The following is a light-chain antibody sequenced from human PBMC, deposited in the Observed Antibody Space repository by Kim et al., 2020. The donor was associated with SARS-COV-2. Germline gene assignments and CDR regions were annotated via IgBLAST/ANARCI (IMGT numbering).Light chain of an antibody. J-gene: IGLJ1*01. CDR3: QTWDSSSGV. CDR2: QDA. V-gene: IGLV3-1*01. CDR1: KLGDKD. Sequence: SYELTQPPSVSVSPGPTASVTCSGDKLGDKDVLWYQKRPGQSPVLVIYQDAKRPSGIPERFSGSSSGNTATLTISETQAMDEADYYCQTWDSSSGVFGTGTQVTVL.